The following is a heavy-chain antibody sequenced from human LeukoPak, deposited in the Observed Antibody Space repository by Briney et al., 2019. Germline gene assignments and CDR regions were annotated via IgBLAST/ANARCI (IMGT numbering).Heavy chain of an antibody. CDR3: ATSSPWDY. CDR1: GFTFSTYW. J-gene: IGHJ4*02. Sequence: GGSLRLSCTASGFTFSTYWMSWVRQAPGKGLEWVANTREDGSEKYYVDSVKGRFTISRDNAKNSLYLQMNSLTAEDTAVYYCATSSPWDYWGQGTLVTVSS. D-gene: IGHD2/OR15-2a*01. CDR2: TREDGSEK. V-gene: IGHV3-7*03.